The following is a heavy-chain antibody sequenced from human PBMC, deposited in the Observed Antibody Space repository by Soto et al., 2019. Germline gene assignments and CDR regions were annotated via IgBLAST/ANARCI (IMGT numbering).Heavy chain of an antibody. D-gene: IGHD4-4*01. CDR2: ISAYNGNT. CDR1: GYTFTSYG. V-gene: IGHV1-18*01. J-gene: IGHJ4*02. CDR3: ARRRLGNYHDY. Sequence: RPSVKVSCKASGYTFTSYGISWVRQAPGQGLEWMGWISAYNGNTDYAQKLQGRVTMTTDTSTSTAYMKLSSVTAADTAVYYCARRRLGNYHDYWGQGTLVTVSS.